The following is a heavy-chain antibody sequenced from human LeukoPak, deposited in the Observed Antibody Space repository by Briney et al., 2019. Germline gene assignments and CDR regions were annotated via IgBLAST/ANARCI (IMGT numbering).Heavy chain of an antibody. CDR1: GFSFSNYW. CDR3: AREVAMWGFDY. V-gene: IGHV3-21*01. D-gene: IGHD5-12*01. J-gene: IGHJ4*02. CDR2: ISSSSSYI. Sequence: GGSLRLSCAASGFSFSNYWMTWVRQAPGKGLEWVSSISSSSSYIYYADSVKGRFTISRDNAKNSLYLQMNSLRAEDTAVYYCAREVAMWGFDYWGQGTLVTVSS.